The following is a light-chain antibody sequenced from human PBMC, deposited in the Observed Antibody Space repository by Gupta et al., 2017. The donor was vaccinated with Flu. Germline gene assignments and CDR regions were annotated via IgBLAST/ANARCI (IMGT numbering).Light chain of an antibody. Sequence: EIVMTQSPATLSMSPGQRATLSCRASQSVSNNLAWYQQRPGQAPRLLINGPSTRATGIPARFSGSGSGTEFTLTISSLQSEDFAVYYCQHYDDWPYTFGQGTKLEIK. CDR1: QSVSNN. CDR3: QHYDDWPYT. V-gene: IGKV3-15*01. CDR2: GPS. J-gene: IGKJ2*01.